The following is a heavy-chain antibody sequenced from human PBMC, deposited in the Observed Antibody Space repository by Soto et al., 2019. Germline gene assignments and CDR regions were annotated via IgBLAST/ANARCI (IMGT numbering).Heavy chain of an antibody. CDR1: GVSISSYY. V-gene: IGHV4-59*08. Sequence: SETLSLTCTVSGVSISSYYWSWIRQSPGKGLEWIGYIYYSGSTNYNPSLKSRVTISVDTSKNQFSLELSSMTAADTAVYFCARLTYSSSWYNLDYWGQGTLVTVSS. J-gene: IGHJ4*02. D-gene: IGHD6-13*01. CDR3: ARLTYSSSWYNLDY. CDR2: IYYSGST.